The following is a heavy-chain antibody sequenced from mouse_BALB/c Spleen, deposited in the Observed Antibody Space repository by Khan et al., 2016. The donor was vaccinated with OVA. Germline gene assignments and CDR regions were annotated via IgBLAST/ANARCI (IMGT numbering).Heavy chain of an antibody. J-gene: IGHJ2*01. CDR1: GYTFINYW. V-gene: IGHV1-7*01. Sequence: QVQLQQSGAELAKPGASVKMSCKASGYTFINYWILWVKRRPGQGLEWIGYINPSTGYTEYNQNFKDKATSTADKSSSTAYMQLSSLTSEDSAVYYCARSGLRWDFDYWGQGTTLTVSS. D-gene: IGHD1-1*01. CDR2: INPSTGYT. CDR3: ARSGLRWDFDY.